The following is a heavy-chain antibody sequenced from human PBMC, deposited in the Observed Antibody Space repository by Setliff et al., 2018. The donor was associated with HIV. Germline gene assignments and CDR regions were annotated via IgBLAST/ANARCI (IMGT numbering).Heavy chain of an antibody. CDR1: GYTFNGYY. D-gene: IGHD2-2*01. CDR2: INPNSGGT. J-gene: IGHJ5*02. V-gene: IGHV1-2*06. Sequence: ASVKVSCKASGYTFNGYYMHWVRQAPGQGLQWKGRINPNSGGTNYAQKFQGRVTMTRDTSISTAYMELSRLRSDDTAVYYCARASWTVVPAAPGSWFDPWGQGTLVTVSS. CDR3: ARASWTVVPAAPGSWFDP.